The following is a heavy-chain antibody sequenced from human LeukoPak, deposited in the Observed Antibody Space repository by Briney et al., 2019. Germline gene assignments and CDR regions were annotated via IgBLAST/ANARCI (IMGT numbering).Heavy chain of an antibody. V-gene: IGHV3-30*02. CDR1: GFTFSSYG. Sequence: QPGGSLGLSCAASGFTFSSYGMHWVRQAPGKGLEWVAFIRYDGSNKYYADSVKGRFTISRDNSKNTLYLQMNSLRAEDTAVYYCAKDYYDSSGYYWSWGQGTLVTVSS. D-gene: IGHD3-22*01. CDR2: IRYDGSNK. CDR3: AKDYYDSSGYYWS. J-gene: IGHJ5*02.